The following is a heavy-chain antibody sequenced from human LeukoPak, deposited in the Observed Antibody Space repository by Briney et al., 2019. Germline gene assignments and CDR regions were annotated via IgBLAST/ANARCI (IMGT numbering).Heavy chain of an antibody. CDR3: ARGRFGEWDNWFDP. CDR1: GYXFTGYY. V-gene: IGHV1-2*02. J-gene: IGHJ5*02. CDR2: INPNSGAT. Sequence: ASVKVSCKASGYXFTGYYIHWVRQAPGQGLEWMAWINPNSGATNYAQKFQGRVTMTRDTSISTAYMELSRLTSDDTAVYFCARGRFGEWDNWFDPWGQGTLVTVSS. D-gene: IGHD3-10*01.